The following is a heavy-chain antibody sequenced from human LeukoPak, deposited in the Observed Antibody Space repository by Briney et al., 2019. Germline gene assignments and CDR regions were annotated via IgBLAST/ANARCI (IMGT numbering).Heavy chain of an antibody. D-gene: IGHD3-22*01. Sequence: GGSLRLSCAASGFTFSSYWMTWVRQAPGKGLEWVANVKQDESQRYYVDSVKGRFTISRDNAKNTLYLQINSLRAEDTAVYYCARVGGSSGQDAFDIWGQGTMVTVSS. CDR3: ARVGGSSGQDAFDI. CDR2: VKQDESQR. J-gene: IGHJ3*02. CDR1: GFTFSSYW. V-gene: IGHV3-7*02.